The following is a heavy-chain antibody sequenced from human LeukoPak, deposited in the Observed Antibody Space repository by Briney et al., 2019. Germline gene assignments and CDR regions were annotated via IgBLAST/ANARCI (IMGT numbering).Heavy chain of an antibody. CDR2: ISHDGSNK. Sequence: PGGFLRLSCAASGFTLSRYAMHWVRQAPGKGLEWVAVISHDGSNKYYADSVKGRFSISRDNSKNTLYLQMNSLRAEDTAVYYCTRVFGSVGPYVFDIWGQGTMVTVSS. CDR3: TRVFGSVGPYVFDI. V-gene: IGHV3-30*04. J-gene: IGHJ3*02. CDR1: GFTLSRYA. D-gene: IGHD3-10*01.